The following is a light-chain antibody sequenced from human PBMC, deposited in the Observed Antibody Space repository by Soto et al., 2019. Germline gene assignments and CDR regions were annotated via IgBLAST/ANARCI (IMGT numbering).Light chain of an antibody. Sequence: QSVLTQPASVSGSPGQSITISCTGTSSDVGSYNLVSWYQQHPGKAPKLMIYEGNTRPSGVSNRFSGSRSGNTASLTISGLQAEDEADYYCCSYAGYGKVIFGGGTQLTVL. J-gene: IGLJ2*01. CDR1: SSDVGSYNL. CDR3: CSYAGYGKVI. V-gene: IGLV2-23*01. CDR2: EGN.